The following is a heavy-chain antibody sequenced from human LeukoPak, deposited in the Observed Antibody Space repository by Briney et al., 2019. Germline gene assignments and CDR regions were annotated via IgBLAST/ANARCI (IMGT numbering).Heavy chain of an antibody. V-gene: IGHV1-69*06. J-gene: IGHJ3*02. Sequence: SVKVSCKASGGTFSSYAISWVRQAPGQGLEWMGGIIPIFGTANYAQKFRGRVTITADKSTSTAYMELSSLRSEDTAVYYCARSPGYCSSTSCYVDAFDIWGQGTMVTVSS. CDR1: GGTFSSYA. D-gene: IGHD2-2*01. CDR2: IIPIFGTA. CDR3: ARSPGYCSSTSCYVDAFDI.